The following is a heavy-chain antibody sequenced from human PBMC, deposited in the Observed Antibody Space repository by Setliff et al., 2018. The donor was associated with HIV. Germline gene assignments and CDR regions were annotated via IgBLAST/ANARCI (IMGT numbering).Heavy chain of an antibody. J-gene: IGHJ3*01. CDR1: GGSFSTYY. CDR2: VHSTGTT. Sequence: SSETLSLTCTVSGGSFSTYYWSWIRQPAGEGLEYIGRVHSTGTTIYNPSLKSRVTMSVDTSKNQLSLKLRSVTAADTAVYYCVRARITMTGGRLEPYAFDRWGQGTKVTVS. D-gene: IGHD3-22*01. CDR3: VRARITMTGGRLEPYAFDR. V-gene: IGHV4-4*07.